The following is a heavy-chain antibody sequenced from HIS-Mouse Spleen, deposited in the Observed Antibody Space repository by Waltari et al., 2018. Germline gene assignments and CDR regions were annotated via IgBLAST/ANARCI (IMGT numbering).Heavy chain of an antibody. D-gene: IGHD6-13*01. CDR3: AREIPYSSSWYDWYFDL. Sequence: QLQLQESGPGLVKPSETLSLTCTISGGSISSSSYYWGWIRQPPGEGLEWIGGIYYSGSTYSNPALKSRVTISVDTSKNQFSLKLSSVTAADTAVYYCAREIPYSSSWYDWYFDLWGRGTLVTVSS. J-gene: IGHJ2*01. CDR1: GGSISSSSYY. V-gene: IGHV4-39*07. CDR2: IYYSGST.